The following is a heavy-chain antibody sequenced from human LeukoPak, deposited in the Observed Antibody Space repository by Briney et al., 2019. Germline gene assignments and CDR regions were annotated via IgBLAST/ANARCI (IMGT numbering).Heavy chain of an antibody. J-gene: IGHJ5*02. Sequence: GGSLRLSCAASGFTFDDYGMSWVRQAPGKGLEWVSGINWNGGSTGYADSVKGRFTISRDNAKNSLYLQMNSLRAEDTALYYCARDRGNSVRYDSSGPPNWFDPWGQGTLVTVSS. CDR3: ARDRGNSVRYDSSGPPNWFDP. V-gene: IGHV3-20*04. D-gene: IGHD3-22*01. CDR2: INWNGGST. CDR1: GFTFDDYG.